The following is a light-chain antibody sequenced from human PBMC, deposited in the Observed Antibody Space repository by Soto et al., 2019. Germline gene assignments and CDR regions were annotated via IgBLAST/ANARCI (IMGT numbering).Light chain of an antibody. CDR2: KAS. Sequence: DIQRTQSPSTLSASVGDRVTITCRASQSISSWLAWYQQKPGKAPKLLIYKASSLQSGVPSRFSGSGSGTEFTLTISSLQPDDFATYYCQQYSNYFWTFGQGTKVDIK. CDR1: QSISSW. J-gene: IGKJ1*01. CDR3: QQYSNYFWT. V-gene: IGKV1-5*03.